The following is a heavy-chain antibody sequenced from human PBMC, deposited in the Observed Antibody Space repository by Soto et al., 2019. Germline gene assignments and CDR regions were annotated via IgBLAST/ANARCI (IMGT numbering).Heavy chain of an antibody. CDR2: IIPILGIA. V-gene: IGHV1-69*02. CDR3: ATYNWNLYYLEY. D-gene: IGHD1-20*01. CDR1: GGTFSSYT. Sequence: QVQLVQSGAEVKKPGSSVKVSCKASGGTFSSYTISWVRQAPGQGLEWMGRIIPILGIANYAQKLQGRVTITADKSTSTAYMELSSLRSEVKAVYYCATYNWNLYYLEYWGQGTLVTVSS. J-gene: IGHJ4*02.